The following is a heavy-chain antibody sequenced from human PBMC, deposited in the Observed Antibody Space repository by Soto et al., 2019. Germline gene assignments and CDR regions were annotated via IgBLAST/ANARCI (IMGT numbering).Heavy chain of an antibody. CDR1: GYTFTSYD. V-gene: IGHV1-8*01. D-gene: IGHD6-13*01. Sequence: ASVKVSCKASGYTFTSYDINWVRQATGQGLEWMGWMSPNSGNTGYAQKFQGRVTMTRNTSISTAYMELSSLRSEDTAVYYCAREIAAAGNDAFDIWGQGTMVTVSS. CDR3: AREIAAAGNDAFDI. J-gene: IGHJ3*02. CDR2: MSPNSGNT.